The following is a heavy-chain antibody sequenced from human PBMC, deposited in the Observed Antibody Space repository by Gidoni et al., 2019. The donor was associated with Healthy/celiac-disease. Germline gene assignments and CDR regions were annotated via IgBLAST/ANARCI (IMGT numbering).Heavy chain of an antibody. D-gene: IGHD2-2*01. CDR3: ALRYCSSTSCYAHDAFDI. V-gene: IGHV3-53*04. Sequence: EVLLVESGGGLVQPVGSLSLSCAASGFTVSSHYMSWVRQAPGKRLEWVSVIYSGGSTYYADSVKGRFTISRHNSKNTLYLQMNSLRAEDTAVYYCALRYCSSTSCYAHDAFDIWGQGTMVTVSS. CDR2: IYSGGST. J-gene: IGHJ3*02. CDR1: GFTVSSHY.